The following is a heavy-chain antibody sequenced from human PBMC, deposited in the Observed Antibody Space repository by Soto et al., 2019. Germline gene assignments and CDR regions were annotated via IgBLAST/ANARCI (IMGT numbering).Heavy chain of an antibody. CDR1: GLTFSDCY. Sequence: QVQLVESGGGLVKPGGSLRLSCAASGLTFSDCYMNWIRQAPGKGLEWVSYISSSGSSINYAGSVKGRFTISRDNAKNSLYLQMNRLRAEDTALYYCARVRFGEWGYAMDVWGQGTTVTVSS. D-gene: IGHD3-10*01. V-gene: IGHV3-11*01. J-gene: IGHJ6*02. CDR2: ISSSGSSI. CDR3: ARVRFGEWGYAMDV.